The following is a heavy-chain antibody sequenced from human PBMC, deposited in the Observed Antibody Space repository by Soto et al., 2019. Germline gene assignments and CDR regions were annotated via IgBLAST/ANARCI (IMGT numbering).Heavy chain of an antibody. CDR2: ISSRSSYI. D-gene: IGHD2-15*01. J-gene: IGHJ5*02. V-gene: IGHV3-21*01. CDR3: ARDQGVVAATNWFDP. Sequence: EVQLVESGGGLVKPGGSLSLSCAASGFTFSSYSMNWVRQAPGKGLEWVSYISSRSSYIYDADSVKGRFTISRDNAKNALYLQMNSLRAEDTAVYYCARDQGVVAATNWFDPWGQGTLVTVSS. CDR1: GFTFSSYS.